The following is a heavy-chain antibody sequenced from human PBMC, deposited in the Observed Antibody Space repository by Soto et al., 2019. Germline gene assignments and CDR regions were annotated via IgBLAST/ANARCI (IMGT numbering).Heavy chain of an antibody. CDR3: ANATATGGGAFDI. J-gene: IGHJ3*02. CDR1: GFTCSSYD. Sequence: GGSLRLSCAASGFTCSSYDMSWVRQAPGKGLEWVSTILVGGSTHYPDSVKGRFTISRDNSKNTVFLQMNSLTAGDTAVYYCANATATGGGAFDICGQGTVVTVSS. V-gene: IGHV3-23*01. D-gene: IGHD2-8*02. CDR2: ILVGGST.